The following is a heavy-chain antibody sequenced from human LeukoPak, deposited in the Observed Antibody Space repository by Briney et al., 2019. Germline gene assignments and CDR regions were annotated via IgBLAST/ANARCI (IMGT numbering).Heavy chain of an antibody. Sequence: SETLSLTCAVSRDSISTPHWWSWVRQPPGKGLEWIGEIHQTGTTNYNPSLKSRVTISVDKSKNQFSLKLTSVTAADTAVYCCARGGPPGYYYDYYMDVWGKGTTVTISS. J-gene: IGHJ6*03. CDR1: RDSISTPHW. CDR2: IHQTGTT. V-gene: IGHV4-4*01. CDR3: ARGGPPGYYYDYYMDV.